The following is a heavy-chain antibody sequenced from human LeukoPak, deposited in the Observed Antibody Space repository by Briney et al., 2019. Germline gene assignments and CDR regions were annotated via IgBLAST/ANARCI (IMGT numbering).Heavy chain of an antibody. V-gene: IGHV4-39*01. CDR1: GGSISSSSDY. D-gene: IGHD5-18*01. Sequence: SETLSLTCTVSGGSISSSSDYWGWIRQPPGKGLEWIGSIYYSGSTYYNPSLKSRVTISVDTSKNQFSLKLSSVTAADTAVYYCARTTINRIQLWMYYFDYWGQGTLVTVSS. CDR2: IYYSGST. J-gene: IGHJ4*02. CDR3: ARTTINRIQLWMYYFDY.